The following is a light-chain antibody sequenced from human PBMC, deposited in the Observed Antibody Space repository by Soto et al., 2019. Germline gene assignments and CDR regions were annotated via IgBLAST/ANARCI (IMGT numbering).Light chain of an antibody. CDR2: EVS. J-gene: IGLJ1*01. CDR1: SSDVGGYNY. CDR3: SSYISSSIDYV. V-gene: IGLV2-14*01. Sequence: QSALTQPASVSGSPGQSITISCTGTSSDVGGYNYVSWYQQHPGKATKLMIYEVSNRPSGVSNRFSGSKSGNTASLTISGLQAEDEADYSCSSYISSSIDYVFGTGTKLTVL.